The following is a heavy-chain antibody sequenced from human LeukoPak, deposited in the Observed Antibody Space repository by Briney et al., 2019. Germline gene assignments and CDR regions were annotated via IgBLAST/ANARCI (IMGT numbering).Heavy chain of an antibody. CDR1: SGSISSYY. J-gene: IGHJ3*02. CDR2: ILYSGTT. V-gene: IGHV4-59*01. CDR3: ARGGSSWYRPFDI. D-gene: IGHD6-13*01. Sequence: SETLSLTCTVSSGSISSYYWSWIRQPPGKGLEWIGYILYSGTTNYNPSLQSRITISLDTSKNQFSLKLNSVTAADTAVYYCARGGSSWYRPFDIWGQGTMVTVSS.